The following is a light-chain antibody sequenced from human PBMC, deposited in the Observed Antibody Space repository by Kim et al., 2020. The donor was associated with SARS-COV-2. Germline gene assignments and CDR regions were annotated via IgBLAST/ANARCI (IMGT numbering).Light chain of an antibody. CDR2: EDN. Sequence: KTVTIAWNRSSGSIASNYVQWYQQRPGSAPTTVIYEDNQRPSGVPDRFSGSIDSSSNSASLTISGLKTEDEADYYCQSYDSSNHVVFGGGTQLTVL. CDR3: QSYDSSNHVV. V-gene: IGLV6-57*03. CDR1: SGSIASNY. J-gene: IGLJ2*01.